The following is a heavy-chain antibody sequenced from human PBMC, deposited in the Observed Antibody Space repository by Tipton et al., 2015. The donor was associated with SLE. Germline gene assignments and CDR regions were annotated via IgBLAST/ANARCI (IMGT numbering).Heavy chain of an antibody. D-gene: IGHD2-15*01. CDR2: IYYSGIT. CDR1: GVSIISSSYF. Sequence: TLSLTCTVSGVSIISSSYFWGWIRQPSGKGLEWLGSIYYSGITYYNPSLQSRVTISVDTSKNQFSLRLSSVTAADTALYYCARNVEALRVDASFDYWGQGALVTVSS. J-gene: IGHJ4*02. V-gene: IGHV4-39*07. CDR3: ARNVEALRVDASFDY.